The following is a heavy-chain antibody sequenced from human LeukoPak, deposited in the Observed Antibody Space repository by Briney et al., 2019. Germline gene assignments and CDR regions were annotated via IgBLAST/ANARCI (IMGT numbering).Heavy chain of an antibody. D-gene: IGHD3-22*01. CDR3: ARDPSYYYDSSGYDPNAFDI. CDR1: GFTFSDSG. J-gene: IGHJ3*02. V-gene: IGHV3-20*04. CDR2: INWNGGST. Sequence: GGCLRLSCAASGFTFSDSGMSWVRPAPGKGLEWVSHINWNGGSTGYADSVKGRFTISRDNVKNSLYLQMNSLRAEDTALYYCARDPSYYYDSSGYDPNAFDIWGQGTMVTVSS.